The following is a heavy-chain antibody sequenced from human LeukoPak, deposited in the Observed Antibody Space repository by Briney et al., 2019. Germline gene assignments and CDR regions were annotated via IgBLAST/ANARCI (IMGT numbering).Heavy chain of an antibody. J-gene: IGHJ6*03. V-gene: IGHV4-59*01. CDR2: IYYSGST. CDR3: ARTTEGGYTYNYFYYYYMDV. D-gene: IGHD5-18*01. Sequence: PSETLSLTCTVSGGSISSYYWSWIRQPPGKGLEWIGYIYYSGSTNYNPSLKSRISISVDTSKNQFSLKLSSVTAADTAVYYCARTTEGGYTYNYFYYYYMDVWGKGTTVTVSS. CDR1: GGSISSYY.